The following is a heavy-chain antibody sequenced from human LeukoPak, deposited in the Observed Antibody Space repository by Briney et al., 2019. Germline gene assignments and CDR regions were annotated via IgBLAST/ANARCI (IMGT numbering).Heavy chain of an antibody. Sequence: PGGSLRLSCAASGFTVSSYGMHWVRQAPGKGLEWVAVISYDGSNKYYADSVKGRFTISRDNSKNTLYLQMNSLRAEDTAVYYCAKSFDYWGQGTLVTVSS. CDR3: AKSFDY. J-gene: IGHJ4*02. V-gene: IGHV3-30*18. CDR2: ISYDGSNK. CDR1: GFTVSSYG.